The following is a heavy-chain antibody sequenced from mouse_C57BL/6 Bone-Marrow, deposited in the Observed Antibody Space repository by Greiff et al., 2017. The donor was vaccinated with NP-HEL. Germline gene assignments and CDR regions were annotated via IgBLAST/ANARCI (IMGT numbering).Heavy chain of an antibody. CDR2: IYPSDSET. CDR1: GYTFTSYW. J-gene: IGHJ4*01. D-gene: IGHD1-1*01. Sequence: QVHVKQPGAELVRPGSSVKLSCKASGYTFTSYWMDWVKQRPGQGLEWIGNIYPSDSETHYNQKFKDKATLTVDKSSSTAYMQLSSLTSEDSAVYYCARLGTTVVADYAMDYWGQGTSVTVSS. CDR3: ARLGTTVVADYAMDY. V-gene: IGHV1-61*01.